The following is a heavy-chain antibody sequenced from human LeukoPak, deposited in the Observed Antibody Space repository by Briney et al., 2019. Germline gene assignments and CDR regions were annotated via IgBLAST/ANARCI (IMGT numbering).Heavy chain of an antibody. J-gene: IGHJ6*02. Sequence: ASVKVSCKASGGTFSSYASSWVRQAPGQGLEWMGRTIPILGIANYAQKFQGRVTITADKSTSTAYMELSSLRSEDTAVYYCARVEMATIHYYYYGMDVWGQGTTVTVSS. V-gene: IGHV1-69*04. CDR2: TIPILGIA. CDR3: ARVEMATIHYYYYGMDV. D-gene: IGHD5-12*01. CDR1: GGTFSSYA.